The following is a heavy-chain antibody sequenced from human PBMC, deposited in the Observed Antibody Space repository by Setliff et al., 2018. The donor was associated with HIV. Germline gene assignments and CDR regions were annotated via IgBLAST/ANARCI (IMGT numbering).Heavy chain of an antibody. CDR1: GGSISSGGYY. Sequence: SETLSLTCTVSGGSISSGGYYWSWIRQPAGKGLEWIGRIYSSGSTDYNPSLKSRVAISVDTSKNHFSLNLTSVTAADTAIYFCARVGGKGYSNFLDSWGQGLLVTVSS. CDR3: ARVGGKGYSNFLDS. D-gene: IGHD2-15*01. J-gene: IGHJ4*02. V-gene: IGHV4-61*02. CDR2: IYSSGST.